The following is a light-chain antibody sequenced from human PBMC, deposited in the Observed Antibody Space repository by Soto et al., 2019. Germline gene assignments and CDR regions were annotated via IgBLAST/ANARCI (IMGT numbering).Light chain of an antibody. J-gene: IGKJ4*01. CDR3: QQLNSYLT. Sequence: DIQMTQSPSTLSASVGDRVTITCRASQSIYKWLAWYQQKPGKAPKLLIYVASTLQSGVPSRFSGSGFGTEFTLTISSLQPEDFATYYCQQLNSYLTFGGGTKVDIK. CDR1: QSIYKW. V-gene: IGKV1-9*01. CDR2: VAS.